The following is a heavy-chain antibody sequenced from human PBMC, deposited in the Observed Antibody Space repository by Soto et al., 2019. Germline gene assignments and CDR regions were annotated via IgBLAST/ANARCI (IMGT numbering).Heavy chain of an antibody. D-gene: IGHD2-15*01. CDR3: ARDKGYCSGASCPDFDY. Sequence: QVQLVQSGAEVKKPGSSVKVSCKASGGTLSSYTFSWVRQAPGQGLEWMGRIIPNLGITNYAQKFQGRITIIVDKSTSTAYMALSSLRSEDTAVYYCARDKGYCSGASCPDFDYWGQGTLVTVSS. J-gene: IGHJ4*02. CDR2: IIPNLGIT. V-gene: IGHV1-69*08. CDR1: GGTLSSYT.